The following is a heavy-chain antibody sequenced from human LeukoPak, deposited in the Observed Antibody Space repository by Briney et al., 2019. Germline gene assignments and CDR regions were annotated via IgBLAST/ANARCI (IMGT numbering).Heavy chain of an antibody. Sequence: GGSLRLSCAASEFTFSSYAMSWVRQAPGKGLEWVSTISGSGDSTYYADSVKGRFTISRDNSKNTLYLQMNSLRAEDTAIYYCAKDIAAAMTYYFDYWGQGTLVTVSS. CDR2: ISGSGDST. J-gene: IGHJ4*02. D-gene: IGHD5-18*01. V-gene: IGHV3-23*01. CDR1: EFTFSSYA. CDR3: AKDIAAAMTYYFDY.